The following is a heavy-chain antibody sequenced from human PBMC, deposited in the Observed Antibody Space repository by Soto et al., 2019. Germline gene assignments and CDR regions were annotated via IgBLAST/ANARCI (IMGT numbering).Heavy chain of an antibody. Sequence: ASVKVTCKASGFTFTSSAVQWVRQARGQRLEWIGWIVVGSGNTNYAQKFQERVTITRDMSTSTAYMELSSLRSEDTAVYYCAAVHGYDSSGYYYGSDAFDIWGQGTMVTISS. CDR1: GFTFTSSA. CDR2: IVVGSGNT. J-gene: IGHJ3*02. V-gene: IGHV1-58*01. D-gene: IGHD3-22*01. CDR3: AAVHGYDSSGYYYGSDAFDI.